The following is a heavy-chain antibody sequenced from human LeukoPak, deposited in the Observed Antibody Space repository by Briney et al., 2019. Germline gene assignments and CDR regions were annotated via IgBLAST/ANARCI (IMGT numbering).Heavy chain of an antibody. V-gene: IGHV1-69*01. D-gene: IGHD6-13*01. Sequence: ASVKVSCKASGGTFSIYAISWVRPAPGQGLEWMGGIIPIFGTANYAQKFQGRVTITADESTSTAYMELSSLRSEDTAVYYCARDSSSGDAFDIWGQGTMVTVSS. CDR2: IIPIFGTA. CDR1: GGTFSIYA. CDR3: ARDSSSGDAFDI. J-gene: IGHJ3*02.